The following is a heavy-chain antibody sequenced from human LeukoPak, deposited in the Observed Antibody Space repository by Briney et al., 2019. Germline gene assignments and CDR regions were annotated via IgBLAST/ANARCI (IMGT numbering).Heavy chain of an antibody. Sequence: PGGSLRLSCAASGFSLSDSIIHWVRQAPGKGLEWVSSISSSSSYIYYADSVKGRFTISRDNAKNSLYLQMNSLRAEDTAVYYCARGVRIAAAGTFDYWGQGTLVTVSS. V-gene: IGHV3-21*01. D-gene: IGHD6-13*01. CDR2: ISSSSSYI. J-gene: IGHJ4*02. CDR1: GFSLSDSI. CDR3: ARGVRIAAAGTFDY.